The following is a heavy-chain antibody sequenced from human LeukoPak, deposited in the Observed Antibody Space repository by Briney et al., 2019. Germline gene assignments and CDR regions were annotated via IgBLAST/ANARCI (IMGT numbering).Heavy chain of an antibody. D-gene: IGHD3-9*01. V-gene: IGHV1-18*01. CDR3: ARTPKRGFDWLPYNWFDP. Sequence: ASVKVSCKASGGTFSSYAISWVRQAPGQGLEWMGWISAYNGNTNYAQKLQGRVTMTTDTSTSTAYMELRSLRSDDTAVYYCARTPKRGFDWLPYNWFDPWGQGTLVTVSS. CDR1: GGTFSSYA. J-gene: IGHJ5*02. CDR2: ISAYNGNT.